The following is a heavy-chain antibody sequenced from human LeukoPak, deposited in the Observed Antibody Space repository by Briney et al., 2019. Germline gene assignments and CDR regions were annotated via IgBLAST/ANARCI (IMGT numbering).Heavy chain of an antibody. CDR3: AKDPYYYGSGTRNNAFDI. Sequence: PGRSLRLSCAASGFTFSSYGMHWVRQAPGKGLEWVAVISYDGSNKYYADSVKGRFTISRDNSKNTLYLQMNSLRAEDTAVYHCAKDPYYYGSGTRNNAFDIWGQGTMVTVSS. J-gene: IGHJ3*02. CDR1: GFTFSSYG. CDR2: ISYDGSNK. D-gene: IGHD3-10*01. V-gene: IGHV3-30*18.